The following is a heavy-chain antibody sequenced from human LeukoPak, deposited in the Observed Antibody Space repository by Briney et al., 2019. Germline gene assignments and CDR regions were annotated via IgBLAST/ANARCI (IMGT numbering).Heavy chain of an antibody. V-gene: IGHV1-46*01. CDR2: IDPSGVST. CDR3: ARDQDYPLPRFDS. J-gene: IGHJ4*02. D-gene: IGHD4-11*01. CDR1: GYTFITYY. Sequence: ASVKLSCKASGYTFITYYMHWVRQAPGQGLEWMGIIDPSGVSTTYAQKFQGRVTVTRDTSTSTVYMELSSLRSDDTAVYYCARDQDYPLPRFDSWGQGTLVTVSS.